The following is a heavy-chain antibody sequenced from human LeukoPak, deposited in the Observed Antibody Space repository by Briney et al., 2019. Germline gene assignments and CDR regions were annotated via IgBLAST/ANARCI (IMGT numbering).Heavy chain of an antibody. J-gene: IGHJ4*02. V-gene: IGHV3-53*01. Sequence: PGGSLRLSCTASGFPISSHYISWVRQAPGKGLAWVSVIYRSGGTYFADSVKGRFTISRDDSKNTVSLQMNSLRAEDTAVYYCTRTIPPAHWGQGTLVTVSS. CDR1: GFPISSHY. CDR3: TRTIPPAH. D-gene: IGHD5-24*01. CDR2: IYRSGGT.